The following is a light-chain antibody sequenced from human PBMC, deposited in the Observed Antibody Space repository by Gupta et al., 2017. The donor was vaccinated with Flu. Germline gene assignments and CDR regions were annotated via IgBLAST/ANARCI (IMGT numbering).Light chain of an antibody. CDR1: QTVRSNN. CDR3: RQEGNSPYT. Sequence: GTLYLSPGERATRSCRARQTVRSNNLSWYRQKPGQAPILLIYGSSNRATGIPDRFSGSGSGTEFTLTISRREPEDFAVYYCRQEGNSPYTFGQGTKVEI. V-gene: IGKV3-20*01. CDR2: GSS. J-gene: IGKJ1*01.